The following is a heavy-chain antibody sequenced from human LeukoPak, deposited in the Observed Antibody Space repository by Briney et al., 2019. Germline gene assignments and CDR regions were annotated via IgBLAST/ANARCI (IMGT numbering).Heavy chain of an antibody. V-gene: IGHV1-69*06. CDR2: IIPIFGTA. CDR3: AARSNCGGDCYSGRYYYYYMDV. D-gene: IGHD2-21*02. J-gene: IGHJ6*03. CDR1: GGTFSSYA. Sequence: ASVKVSCKASGGTFSSYAISWVRQAPGQGLEWMGGIIPIFGTANYAQKFQGRVTITADKSTSTAYMELSSLRSEDTAVYYCAARSNCGGDCYSGRYYYYYMDVWGKGTTVTVSS.